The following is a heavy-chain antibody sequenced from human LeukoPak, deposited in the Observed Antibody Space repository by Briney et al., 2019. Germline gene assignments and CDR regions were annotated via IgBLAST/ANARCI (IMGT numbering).Heavy chain of an antibody. CDR1: GFTFDRFA. Sequence: PGGSLRLSCAASGFTFDRFAMGWVRQAPGKGLEWVSIISASGGITNYADSVKGRFTISRDNSKNTLLLQMNSLRVDDTAIYYCATESFHYWGQGTLVTVPS. J-gene: IGHJ4*02. D-gene: IGHD3-10*01. CDR2: ISASGGIT. V-gene: IGHV3-23*01. CDR3: ATESFHY.